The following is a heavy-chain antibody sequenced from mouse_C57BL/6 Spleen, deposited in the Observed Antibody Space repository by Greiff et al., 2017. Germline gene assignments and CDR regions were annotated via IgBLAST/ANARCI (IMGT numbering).Heavy chain of an antibody. Sequence: EVKLMESGGGLVQPKGSLKLSCAAPGFSFNTYAMNWVRQAPGKGLEWVARIRSKSNNYATYYADSVKDRFTISRDDSESMLYLQMNNLKTEDTAMYYCVRHWGFDYWGQGTTLTVSS. D-gene: IGHD4-1*01. V-gene: IGHV10-1*01. J-gene: IGHJ2*01. CDR1: GFSFNTYA. CDR2: IRSKSNNYAT. CDR3: VRHWGFDY.